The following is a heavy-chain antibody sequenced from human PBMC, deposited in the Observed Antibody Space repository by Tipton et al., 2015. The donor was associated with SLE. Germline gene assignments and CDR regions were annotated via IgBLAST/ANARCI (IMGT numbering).Heavy chain of an antibody. CDR1: GSINHYY. J-gene: IGHJ5*02. V-gene: IGHV4-59*01. D-gene: IGHD2-2*02. CDR3: ARGYTSLWFDP. CDR2: IFYAGGT. Sequence: PGLVKPSETLSLNCTVSGSINHYYWTWRRQSPGRGLEWIGHIFYAGGTKYNPSLKSRVTIAIDTSKSQFSLRLTSATAADTAIYYCARGYTSLWFDPWSPGTLVTVSS.